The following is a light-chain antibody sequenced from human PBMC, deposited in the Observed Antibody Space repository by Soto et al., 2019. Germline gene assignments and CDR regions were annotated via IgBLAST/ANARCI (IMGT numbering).Light chain of an antibody. CDR3: QQLNDYPLT. CDR1: QDISSY. Sequence: DIQLTQSPSCLSASVGDRVTITFRASQDISSYLAWYQQKPGKAPDLLIYAASTLQSGVPSRFSGSGSGTEFTLTISSLQPEDFATYYCQQLNDYPLTFGGGTKVEIK. V-gene: IGKV1-9*01. CDR2: AAS. J-gene: IGKJ4*01.